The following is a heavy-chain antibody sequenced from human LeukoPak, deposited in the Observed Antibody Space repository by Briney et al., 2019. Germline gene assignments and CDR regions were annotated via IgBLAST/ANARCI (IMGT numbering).Heavy chain of an antibody. J-gene: IGHJ4*02. CDR2: IYYSGST. D-gene: IGHD2-15*01. V-gene: IGHV4-39*01. Sequence: MPSETLSLTCTVSGGSISSSSYYWGWIRQPPGTGLEWIGSIYYSGSTYYNPSLKSRVTISVDTSNSQFSLKLSSVTAADTAVYYCARLSWSVSNAVAARAYYFDYWGQGTLVTVSS. CDR3: ARLSWSVSNAVAARAYYFDY. CDR1: GGSISSSSYY.